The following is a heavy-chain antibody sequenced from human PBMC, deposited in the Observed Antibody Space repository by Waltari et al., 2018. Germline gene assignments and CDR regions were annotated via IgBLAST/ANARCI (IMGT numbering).Heavy chain of an antibody. D-gene: IGHD2-21*01. J-gene: IGHJ6*04. CDR1: TGFIPNSFSY. CDR2: IFYTGST. Sequence: QLQMQESGPGVVNPSGTLSLTCTVSTGFIPNSFSYWVWVRQPPGKGLEWIGSIFYTGSTFYEPSLRSRLTMSIDTSNNQFSLELDPVTDADTAIYYCARGTSIPLTTGGMDVWGKGTTVTISP. CDR3: ARGTSIPLTTGGMDV. V-gene: IGHV4-39*07.